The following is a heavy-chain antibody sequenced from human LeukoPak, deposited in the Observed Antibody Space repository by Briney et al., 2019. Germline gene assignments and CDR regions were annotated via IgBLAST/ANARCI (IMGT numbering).Heavy chain of an antibody. CDR1: GGSISSSSYY. CDR3: ARDGYNPIYY. Sequence: SETLSLTCTVSGGSISSSSYYWGWSRQPPGKGLEWIGTIYYSGSTYYNPSLKSRVTISVDASKNQFSLKLSSVIAADTAVYYCARDGYNPIYYWGQGTLVTVSS. CDR2: IYYSGST. D-gene: IGHD5-24*01. V-gene: IGHV4-39*07. J-gene: IGHJ4*02.